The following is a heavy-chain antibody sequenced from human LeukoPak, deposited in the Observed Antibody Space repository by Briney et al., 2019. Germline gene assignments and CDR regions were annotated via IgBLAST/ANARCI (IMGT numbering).Heavy chain of an antibody. D-gene: IGHD5-12*01. J-gene: IGHJ4*02. CDR2: IYHSGST. V-gene: IGHV4-4*02. CDR3: ARRRGYSNKEAFDY. CDR1: GGSISSSNW. Sequence: SGTLSLTCAVSGGSISSSNWWSWVRQPPGKGLEWIGEIYHSGSTNYNPSLKSRVTISVDKSKNQFSLKLSSVTAADTAVYYCARRRGYSNKEAFDYWGQGTLVTVSS.